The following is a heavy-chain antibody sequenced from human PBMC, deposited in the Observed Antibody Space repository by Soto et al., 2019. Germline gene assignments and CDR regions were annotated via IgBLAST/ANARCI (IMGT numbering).Heavy chain of an antibody. V-gene: IGHV4-34*01. D-gene: IGHD6-19*01. CDR1: GGSFSGYY. J-gene: IGHJ5*02. CDR3: AGMPYTSGLRFDP. CDR2: INHSGST. Sequence: SETLSLTCAVYGGSFSGYYWSWIRQPPGKGLEWIGEINHSGSTNYNPSLKSRVTISVDTSNNQCSLKLKSVTAADTAVYFCAGMPYTSGLRFDPWGPGTLVTVSS.